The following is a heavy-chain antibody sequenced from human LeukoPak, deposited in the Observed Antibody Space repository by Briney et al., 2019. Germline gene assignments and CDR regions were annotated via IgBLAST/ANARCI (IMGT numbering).Heavy chain of an antibody. Sequence: PGGSLRLSCAASGFTVSSNYMSWVRQAPGKGLEWVSVIYSGGSTYYADSVKGRFTISRDNSKNTLYLQMNSLRAEDTAVYYCARGIAAAGTGPTYYYYYGMDVWGQGTTVTVSS. V-gene: IGHV3-53*01. CDR1: GFTVSSNY. CDR2: IYSGGST. CDR3: ARGIAAAGTGPTYYYYYGMDV. J-gene: IGHJ6*02. D-gene: IGHD6-13*01.